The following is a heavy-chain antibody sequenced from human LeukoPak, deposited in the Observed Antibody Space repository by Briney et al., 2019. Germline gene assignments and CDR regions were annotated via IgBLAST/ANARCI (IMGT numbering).Heavy chain of an antibody. D-gene: IGHD2-2*01. CDR2: IIPIFGTA. Sequence: SVKVSCKASGYTFTSYGISWVRPAPGQGLEWVGGIIPIFGTANYAQKFQGRVTIPAHESTSTLHMELKSLRCEDTGVFFCARGYYSSGPVGYWGQGTLVTVSS. CDR3: ARGYYSSGPVGY. CDR1: GYTFTSYG. J-gene: IGHJ4*02. V-gene: IGHV1-69*13.